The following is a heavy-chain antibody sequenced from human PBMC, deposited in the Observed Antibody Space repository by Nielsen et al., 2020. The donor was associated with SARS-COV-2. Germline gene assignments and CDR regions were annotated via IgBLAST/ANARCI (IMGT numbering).Heavy chain of an antibody. V-gene: IGHV3-53*01. Sequence: GASLKISCAASGFTVSSNYMSWVRQAPGKGLEWVSVIYSGGSTYYADSVKGRFTISRDNSKNTLYLQMNSLRAEDTAVYYCAKDDGMDVWGQGTTVTVSS. J-gene: IGHJ6*02. CDR2: IYSGGST. CDR1: GFTVSSNY. CDR3: AKDDGMDV.